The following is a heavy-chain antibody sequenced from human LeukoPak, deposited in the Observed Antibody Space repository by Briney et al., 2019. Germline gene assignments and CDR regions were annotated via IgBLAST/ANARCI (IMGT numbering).Heavy chain of an antibody. J-gene: IGHJ4*02. CDR3: ARQLWLPGY. Sequence: GGSLRLSCAASGFTFSSYAMHWVRQAPGEGLEWVSSINNIGVDTHYSESVKGRFTISRDNSKNTLYLQMNSLTVEDTAVYHCARQLWLPGYWGQGTLVTVSS. CDR1: GFTFSSYA. CDR2: INNIGVDT. V-gene: IGHV3-23*01. D-gene: IGHD5-18*01.